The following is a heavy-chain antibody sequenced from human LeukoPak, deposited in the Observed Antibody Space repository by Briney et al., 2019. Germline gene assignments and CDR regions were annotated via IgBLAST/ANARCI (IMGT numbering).Heavy chain of an antibody. V-gene: IGHV3-43*01. D-gene: IGHD3-10*01. CDR3: AKGSTLYPYGMDV. Sequence: GGSLRLSCAASGFNFDDYTMHWVRQPPGKGLEWVSLVNWDGDKSYYADSVRGRFTTSRDYSKNSLYLQMNSLRPEDTALYYCAKGSTLYPYGMDVWGQGTTVTVS. CDR1: GFNFDDYT. J-gene: IGHJ6*02. CDR2: VNWDGDKS.